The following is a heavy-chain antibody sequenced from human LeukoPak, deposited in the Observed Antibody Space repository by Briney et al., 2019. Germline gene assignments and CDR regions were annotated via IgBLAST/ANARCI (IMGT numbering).Heavy chain of an antibody. Sequence: GGSLRLSCAGSGFTFSSYWMSGVRQAPGKGLEWVANIKQDGSEKNYVDSVKGRFTISRDNAKNSLYLEMNSLRAEDTALYYCGRAYDFSRYWGQGTLVTVSS. V-gene: IGHV3-7*01. CDR2: IKQDGSEK. J-gene: IGHJ4*02. CDR3: GRAYDFSRY. CDR1: GFTFSSYW. D-gene: IGHD3-3*01.